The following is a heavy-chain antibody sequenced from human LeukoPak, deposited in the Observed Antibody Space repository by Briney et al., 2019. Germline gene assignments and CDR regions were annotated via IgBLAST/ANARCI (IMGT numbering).Heavy chain of an antibody. J-gene: IGHJ3*02. CDR3: AKDEATVTTSEAAFDI. D-gene: IGHD4-17*01. CDR2: ISWNSGSI. CDR1: GFTFDDYA. V-gene: IGHV3-9*01. Sequence: GRSLRLSCAASGFTFDDYAMHWVRRAPGKGLEWVSGISWNSGSIGYADSVKGRFTISRDNAKNSLSLQMNSLRAEDTALYYCAKDEATVTTSEAAFDIWGQGTMVTVSS.